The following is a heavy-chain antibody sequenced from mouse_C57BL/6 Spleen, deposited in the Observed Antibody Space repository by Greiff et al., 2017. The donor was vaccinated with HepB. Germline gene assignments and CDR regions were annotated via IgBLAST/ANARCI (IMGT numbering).Heavy chain of an antibody. Sequence: QVQLQQSGPGLVAPSQSLSITCTVSGFSLTSYAISWVRQPPGKGLEWLGVIWTGGGTNYNSALKSRLSISKDNSKSQVFLKMNSLQTDDTARYYCARNKDGYYVDYYAMDYWGQGTSVTVSS. CDR3: ARNKDGYYVDYYAMDY. V-gene: IGHV2-9-1*01. CDR1: GFSLTSYA. CDR2: IWTGGGT. D-gene: IGHD2-3*01. J-gene: IGHJ4*01.